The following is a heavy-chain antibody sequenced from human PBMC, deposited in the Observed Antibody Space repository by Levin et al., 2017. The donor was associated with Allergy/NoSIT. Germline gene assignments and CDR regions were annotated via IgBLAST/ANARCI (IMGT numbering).Heavy chain of an antibody. V-gene: IGHV4-59*01. D-gene: IGHD2-15*01. CDR3: ARVSSVVAVDF. Sequence: SETLSLTCTVSGGSMSNFYWTWIRQPPGKGLEWIGYIHDRGTTNYNSSLKSRLTMSLDTSKSQFSLNLNSVTAADTAVYYCARVSSVVAVDFWGRGTLVTVSS. CDR1: GGSMSNFY. J-gene: IGHJ4*02. CDR2: IHDRGTT.